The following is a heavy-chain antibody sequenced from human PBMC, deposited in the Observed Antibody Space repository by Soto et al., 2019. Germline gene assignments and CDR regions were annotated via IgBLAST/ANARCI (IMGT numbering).Heavy chain of an antibody. J-gene: IGHJ3*02. D-gene: IGHD1-1*01. Sequence: SQTLSLSFAISGYRVSSNSAALNWISQSPSRGLECLGRTYYRSNLYNDYAVSVKSRITINPDTSKNQFSMQLNSVTPEDTAVYYCARDCLSVHLERLDAFDIWGQGTMVTVSS. V-gene: IGHV6-1*01. CDR2: TYYRSNLYN. CDR3: ARDCLSVHLERLDAFDI. CDR1: GYRVSSNSAA.